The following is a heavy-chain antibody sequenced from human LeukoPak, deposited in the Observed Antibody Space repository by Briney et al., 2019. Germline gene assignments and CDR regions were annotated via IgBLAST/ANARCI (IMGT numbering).Heavy chain of an antibody. V-gene: IGHV1-18*01. CDR3: ARLRGEGYNFRNLYILN. CDR1: GYTFTSYS. J-gene: IGHJ4*02. Sequence: ASVKVSCKASGYTFTSYSISWVRQAPGQGLEWMGWISAYNGNTNYALKLQGRVTMTTDTSTSTAYMELRSLRSDDTAVYYCARLRGEGYNFRNLYILNWGQGTLVTVSS. CDR2: ISAYNGNT. D-gene: IGHD5-24*01.